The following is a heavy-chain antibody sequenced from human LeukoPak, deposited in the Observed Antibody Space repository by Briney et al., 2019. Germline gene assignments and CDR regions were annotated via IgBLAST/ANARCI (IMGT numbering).Heavy chain of an antibody. CDR1: GGSISSSSYY. Sequence: PSETLSLTCTVSGGSISSSSYYWGWIRQPPGKGLEWIGSIYYSGSTYYNPSLKSRVTISVDTSKNQFSLKLSSVTAADTAVYYCARESRLGGVGIGAFDIWGQGTMVTVSS. D-gene: IGHD3-16*01. CDR2: IYYSGST. CDR3: ARESRLGGVGIGAFDI. J-gene: IGHJ3*02. V-gene: IGHV4-39*07.